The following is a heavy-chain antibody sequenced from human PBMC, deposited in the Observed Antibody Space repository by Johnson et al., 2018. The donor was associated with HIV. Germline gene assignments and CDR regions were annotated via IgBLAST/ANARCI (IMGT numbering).Heavy chain of an antibody. Sequence: VQLVESGGGVVQPGRSLRLSCAASGFTFSSYAMHWVRQALGKGLEWVADIKCDGSEKYYVDSVKGRLTISRDNAKNSLYLQMNSLRAEDTAVYYCARGPVFDIWGQVTMVTVSS. CDR3: ARGPVFDI. CDR2: IKCDGSEK. V-gene: IGHV3-7*01. J-gene: IGHJ3*02. CDR1: GFTFSSYA.